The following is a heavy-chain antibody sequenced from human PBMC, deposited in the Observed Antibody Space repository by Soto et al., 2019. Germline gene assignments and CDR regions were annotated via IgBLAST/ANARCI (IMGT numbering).Heavy chain of an antibody. CDR3: ARVNMGYSYGYGDYYYGMDG. J-gene: IGHJ6*02. V-gene: IGHV1-69*13. CDR1: GGTFSSYA. CDR2: IIPIFGTA. Sequence: SVKVSCKASGGTFSSYAISWVRQAPGQGLEWMGGIIPIFGTANYAQKSQGRVTITADESTSTAYMELSSLRSEDTAVYYCARVNMGYSYGYGDYYYGMDGWGQGTTVTVSS. D-gene: IGHD5-18*01.